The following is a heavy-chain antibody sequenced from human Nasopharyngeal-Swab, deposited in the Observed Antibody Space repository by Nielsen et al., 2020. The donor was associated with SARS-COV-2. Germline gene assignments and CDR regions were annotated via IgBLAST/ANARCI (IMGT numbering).Heavy chain of an antibody. CDR1: GYTFPHYW. J-gene: IGHJ3*02. Sequence: GESLKISCPGSGYTFPHYWLGWARQRPGKGLEWMGTLSPGDSDARYSPSFRGHVTISVDNSISTTYLQWSTLRASDSAMYYCARRAGGGSYWIFDMWGQGTMVTVSS. V-gene: IGHV5-51*01. CDR3: ARRAGGGSYWIFDM. CDR2: LSPGDSDA. D-gene: IGHD3-10*01.